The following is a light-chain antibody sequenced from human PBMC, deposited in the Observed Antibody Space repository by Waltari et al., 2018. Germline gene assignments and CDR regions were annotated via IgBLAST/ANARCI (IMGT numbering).Light chain of an antibody. V-gene: IGKV1-9*01. CDR2: SST. CDR3: QQRHAYPIT. J-gene: IGKJ5*01. CDR1: QGIYNR. Sequence: DIQLTQSPSFLSASVGDRVTITCRSSQGIYNRLAWYQQKAGKAPKPLNHSSTTLQSGVPSRFSGRGSGTEFTLTISSLQPEDCATYYCQQRHAYPITFGQGTRLEIK.